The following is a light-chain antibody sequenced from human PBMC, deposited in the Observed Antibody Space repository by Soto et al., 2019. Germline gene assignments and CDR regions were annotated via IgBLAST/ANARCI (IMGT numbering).Light chain of an antibody. Sequence: QSALTQPPSVSGSPGQSVAISCTGTSSDVGSNNRVSWYQQPPGSAPKLIIYDVSNRPSGIPDRFSGSKSANTASLTISGLQTEDEADYYCSSYTTSNTYVFGTGSKLTV. J-gene: IGLJ1*01. CDR1: SSDVGSNNR. CDR3: SSYTTSNTYV. CDR2: DVS. V-gene: IGLV2-18*02.